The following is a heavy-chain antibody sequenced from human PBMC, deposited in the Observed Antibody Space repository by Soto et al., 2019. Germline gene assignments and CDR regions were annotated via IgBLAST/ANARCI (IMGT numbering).Heavy chain of an antibody. CDR2: IKNKANSYTT. J-gene: IGHJ4*02. CDR3: TRVRLGSSSSSDY. D-gene: IGHD6-13*01. V-gene: IGHV3-72*01. CDR1: GFTFSDHY. Sequence: EVQLVESGGGLVQPEGSLRLSCAASGFTFSDHYMDWVRQAPGKGLEWVGRIKNKANSYTTEYAAPAKGRFIISRDDSKNSVFLQMNRLKTDDTAVDYCTRVRLGSSSSSDYWGQGILVTVSS.